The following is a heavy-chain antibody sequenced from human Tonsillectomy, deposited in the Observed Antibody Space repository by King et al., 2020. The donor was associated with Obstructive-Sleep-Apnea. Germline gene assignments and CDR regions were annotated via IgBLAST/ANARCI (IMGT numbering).Heavy chain of an antibody. CDR3: ARTTSATTSF. J-gene: IGHJ4*02. CDR1: GFTFSNFW. Sequence: VQLVESGGGLVQPGGSLRLSCAASGFTFSNFWMHLLRQAPGKGLVWVSRISGNGETTVYADSVKGRFTISRDNAKNTLYLQMRSLRAEDTALYYCARTTSATTSFGGQGTLVTVSS. CDR2: ISGNGETT. D-gene: IGHD4-17*01. V-gene: IGHV3-74*01.